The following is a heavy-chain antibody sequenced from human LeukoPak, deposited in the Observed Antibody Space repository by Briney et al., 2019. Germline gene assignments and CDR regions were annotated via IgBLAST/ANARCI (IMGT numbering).Heavy chain of an antibody. D-gene: IGHD1-26*01. V-gene: IGHV3-48*04. CDR2: IISSSNTI. CDR3: ARDQVGWEVANDAFDI. CDR1: GFTFSSYS. J-gene: IGHJ3*02. Sequence: GGSLRLSCAASGFTFSSYSMNWVRQAPGKGLEWVSYIISSSNTIYYADSVRGRFTISRDNAKNSLYLQMNSVRAEDTAVYYCARDQVGWEVANDAFDIWGQGAMVTVSS.